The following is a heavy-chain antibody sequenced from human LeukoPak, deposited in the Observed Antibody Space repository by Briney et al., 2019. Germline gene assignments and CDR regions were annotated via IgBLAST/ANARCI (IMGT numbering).Heavy chain of an antibody. J-gene: IGHJ3*02. CDR3: ATSVSSGYLIWIAFDI. D-gene: IGHD3-22*01. CDR2: FDPEDGET. CDR1: GYTLTELS. Sequence: ASVKVSCKVSGYTLTELSMHWVRQAPGKGLEWMGGFDPEDGETIYAQKFQGRVTMTEDTSTDTAYMELSSLRSEDTAVYYCATSVSSGYLIWIAFDIWGQGTMVTVSS. V-gene: IGHV1-24*01.